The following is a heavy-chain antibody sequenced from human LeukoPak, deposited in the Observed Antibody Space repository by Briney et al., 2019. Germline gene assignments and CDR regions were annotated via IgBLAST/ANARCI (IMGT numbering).Heavy chain of an antibody. CDR3: ARRRYGSGDIDY. CDR2: ISSSGSTI. CDR1: GFTFSSYE. V-gene: IGHV3-48*03. J-gene: IGHJ4*02. Sequence: PGGSLRLSCAASGFTFSSYEMNWVRQAPGKGLEWVSCISSSGSTIYYADSVKGRFTISRDNAKNSLYLQMNSLRAEDTAVYYCARRRYGSGDIDYWGQGTLVTVSS. D-gene: IGHD3-10*01.